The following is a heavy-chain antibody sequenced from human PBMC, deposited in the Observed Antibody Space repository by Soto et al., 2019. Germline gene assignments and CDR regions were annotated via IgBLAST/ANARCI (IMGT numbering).Heavy chain of an antibody. J-gene: IGHJ4*02. V-gene: IGHV1-18*01. CDR3: VREEEVIRGVVSLDF. CDR1: GYTITSDG. CDR2: ISAYNGNT. Sequence: ALVLLSRQTSGYTITSDGLSWVRKDSGQGLEWMGWISAYNGNTKYAQKVQDRVTMTTDTPTNTAYMELRSLRSDDTAVYYCVREEEVIRGVVSLDFWVQVTLVTV. D-gene: IGHD3-10*01.